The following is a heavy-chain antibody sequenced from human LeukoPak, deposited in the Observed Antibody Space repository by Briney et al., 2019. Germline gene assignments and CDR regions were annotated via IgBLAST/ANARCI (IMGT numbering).Heavy chain of an antibody. CDR2: IYYSGST. Sequence: SETLSLTCTVSGGSISGSSYYWGWIRQPPGKGLEWIGSIYYSGSTYYNPSLKSRVTISVDTSKNQFSLKLSSVTAADTAVYYCGAGDDYVWGSLKYWGQGTLVTASS. CDR1: GGSISGSSYY. V-gene: IGHV4-39*01. D-gene: IGHD3-16*01. J-gene: IGHJ4*02. CDR3: GAGDDYVWGSLKY.